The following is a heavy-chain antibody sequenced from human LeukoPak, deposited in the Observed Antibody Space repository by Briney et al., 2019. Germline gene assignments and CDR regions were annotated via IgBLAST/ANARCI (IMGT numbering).Heavy chain of an antibody. D-gene: IGHD4/OR15-4a*01. J-gene: IGHJ4*02. V-gene: IGHV3-21*04. Sequence: GGSLRLSCAASGFTFSSYSMNWVRQAPGKGLEWVSSIRSDSRFIYYADSVKGRFTISRDNSKNTLYLQMNSQRAEDTAVYYCARRAGAYSHPYDYWGQGTLVTVSS. CDR3: ARRAGAYSHPYDY. CDR2: IRSDSRFI. CDR1: GFTFSSYS.